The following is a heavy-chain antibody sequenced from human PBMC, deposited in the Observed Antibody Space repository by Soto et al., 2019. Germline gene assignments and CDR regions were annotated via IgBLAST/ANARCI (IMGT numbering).Heavy chain of an antibody. D-gene: IGHD3-22*01. CDR1: GFTFSSYG. CDR3: ARDSTKYYYDSSGYPDD. CDR2: IWYDGSNK. Sequence: PGGSLRLSCAASGFTFSSYGMHWVRQAPGKGLEWVAVIWYDGSNKYYADSVKGRFTISRDNSKNTLYLQMNSLRAEDTAVYYCARDSTKYYYDSSGYPDDWGQGTLVTVSS. V-gene: IGHV3-33*01. J-gene: IGHJ4*02.